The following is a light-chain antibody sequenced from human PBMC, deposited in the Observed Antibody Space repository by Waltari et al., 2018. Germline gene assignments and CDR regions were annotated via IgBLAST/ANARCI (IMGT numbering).Light chain of an antibody. V-gene: IGLV2-14*01. Sequence: QSALTQPASVSGSPGQSITISSTGTSSDVGFYKYFSWYQQHPGKAPKLMIYDVSERPSGVSNRFSGSKSGNTASLTISGLQAEDEADYYCNSYAGSSSWVFGGGTKLTVL. CDR1: SSDVGFYKY. CDR2: DVS. CDR3: NSYAGSSSWV. J-gene: IGLJ3*02.